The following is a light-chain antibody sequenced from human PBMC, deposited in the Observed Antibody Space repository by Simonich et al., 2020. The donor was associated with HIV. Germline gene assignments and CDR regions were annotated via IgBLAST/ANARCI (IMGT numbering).Light chain of an antibody. CDR1: QSLSSSY. J-gene: IGKJ2*01. V-gene: IGKV3-20*01. CDR3: QQYGTSRYT. Sequence: EIVLTQSPGTLSLSPGERATLTCRASQSLSSSYLACDQQKPGQSPRLLIYGASNRATGIPDRFSGSGSGTDFTLTISGLEPEDFAVYYCQQYGTSRYTFGQGTKLEIK. CDR2: GAS.